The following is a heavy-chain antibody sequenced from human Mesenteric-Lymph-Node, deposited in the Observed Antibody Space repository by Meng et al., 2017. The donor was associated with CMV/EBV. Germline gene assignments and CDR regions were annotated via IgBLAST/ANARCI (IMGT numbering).Heavy chain of an antibody. V-gene: IGHV5-51*01. CDR2: IYPGDSDT. D-gene: IGHD1-7*01. CDR1: GYSFTSYW. Sequence: GGSLRLSCKGSGYSFTSYWIGWVRQMPGKGLEWMGIIYPGDSDTRYSPSFQGQVTISADKSISTAYLQWSSLKASDTAMYYCARALTGTRLGWFDPWGQGTLVTVSS. CDR3: ARALTGTRLGWFDP. J-gene: IGHJ5*02.